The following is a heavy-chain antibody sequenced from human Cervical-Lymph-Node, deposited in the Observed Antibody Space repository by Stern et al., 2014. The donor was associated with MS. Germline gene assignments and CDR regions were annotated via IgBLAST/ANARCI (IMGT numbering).Heavy chain of an antibody. Sequence: QVQLQESGPGLVKPSQTLSLTCTVSGGSISSAGYYWSWIRQHPGKGLEWIGYIYYSGNTFYSPSLKRRVAISLDTSRSQFSLRLNSVTAADTAVYYCARAGVPPGWSYRYPYYFDQWGQGTLVTVSS. V-gene: IGHV4-31*03. D-gene: IGHD3-16*02. CDR1: GGSISSAGYY. CDR3: ARAGVPPGWSYRYPYYFDQ. CDR2: IYYSGNT. J-gene: IGHJ4*02.